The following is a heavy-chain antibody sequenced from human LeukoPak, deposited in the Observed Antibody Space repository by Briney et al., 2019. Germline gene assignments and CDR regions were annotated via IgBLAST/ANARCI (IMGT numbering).Heavy chain of an antibody. CDR2: ISAYNGNT. D-gene: IGHD1-1*01. Sequence: GASVKVSCKASGYTFINYDINWVRQATGQGLEWMGWISAYNGNTNYAQKLQGRVTMTTDTSTSTAYTELRSLRSDDTAVYYCAREGPPQGPTSRNWNRVYFDYWGQGTLVTVSS. V-gene: IGHV1-18*01. CDR3: AREGPPQGPTSRNWNRVYFDY. J-gene: IGHJ4*02. CDR1: GYTFINYD.